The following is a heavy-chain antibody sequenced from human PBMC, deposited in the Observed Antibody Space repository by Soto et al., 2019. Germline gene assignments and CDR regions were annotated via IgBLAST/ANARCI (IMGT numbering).Heavy chain of an antibody. CDR3: AKLLRFFLY. CDR2: ISGSGGST. CDR1: GFTFSSYA. D-gene: IGHD3-3*01. J-gene: IGHJ4*02. Sequence: EVQLLESGGCLVQPGGSLRLSCAASGFTFSSYAMSWVRQAPGKGLEWVSAISGSGGSTYYADSVKGRFTISRDNSKNTRYLQMNRLRAEDTSVYYCAKLLRFFLYWGQGTLVTVSS. V-gene: IGHV3-23*01.